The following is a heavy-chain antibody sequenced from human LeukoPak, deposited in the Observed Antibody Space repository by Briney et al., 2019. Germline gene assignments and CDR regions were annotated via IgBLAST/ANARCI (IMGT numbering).Heavy chain of an antibody. Sequence: ASVKVSCKASGYTFTGYYMHWVRRAPGQGLEWMGWINPNTGNTNYARKFQGRVTMTRDTSISTAYMELSRLRSDDTAVYYCARPYCNVRSCHDYFDYWGQGTLVTVSS. D-gene: IGHD2-15*01. J-gene: IGHJ4*02. CDR1: GYTFTGYY. CDR3: ARPYCNVRSCHDYFDY. V-gene: IGHV1-2*02. CDR2: INPNTGNT.